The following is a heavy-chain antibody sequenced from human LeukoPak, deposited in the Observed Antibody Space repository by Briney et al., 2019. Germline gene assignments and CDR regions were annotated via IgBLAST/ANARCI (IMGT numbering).Heavy chain of an antibody. V-gene: IGHV6-1*01. J-gene: IGHJ4*02. CDR1: GDSVSSNSAA. CDR3: VREADYFDY. CDR2: TYYRSKWHN. Sequence: SQTLSLTCVISGDSVSSNSAAWNWLRQSPSRGLEWLGRTYYRSKWHNDYAVSMKSRITINPDTSKNHFSLQLNSVTSEDTAVYYCVREADYFDYWGQGTLVTVSS.